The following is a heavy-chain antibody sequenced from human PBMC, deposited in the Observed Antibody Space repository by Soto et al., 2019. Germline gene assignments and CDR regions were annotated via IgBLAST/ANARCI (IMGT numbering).Heavy chain of an antibody. Sequence: SETLSLTCTVSGGSISSYYWSWIRQPPGKGLEWIGYIYYSGSTNYNPSLKSRVTISVDTSKNQFSLKLSSVTAADTAVYYCARVPKYFWSGSQPIHYYYYMDVWGKGTTVTVSS. J-gene: IGHJ6*03. CDR1: GGSISSYY. D-gene: IGHD3-3*01. V-gene: IGHV4-59*01. CDR3: ARVPKYFWSGSQPIHYYYYMDV. CDR2: IYYSGST.